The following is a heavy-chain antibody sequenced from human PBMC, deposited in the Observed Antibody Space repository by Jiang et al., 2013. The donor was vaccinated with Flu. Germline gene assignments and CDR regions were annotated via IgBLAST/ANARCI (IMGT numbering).Heavy chain of an antibody. D-gene: IGHD6-13*01. V-gene: IGHV1-8*01. CDR1: FSSYD. CDR2: MNPNSGNT. CDR3: ARGLNTSPAGGYYFDY. Sequence: FSSYDINWVRQATGQGLEWMGWMNPNSGNTGYAQKFQGRVTMTRNTSISTAYMELSSLRSEDTAVYYCARGLNTSPAGGYYFDYWGQETLITVSS. J-gene: IGHJ4*02.